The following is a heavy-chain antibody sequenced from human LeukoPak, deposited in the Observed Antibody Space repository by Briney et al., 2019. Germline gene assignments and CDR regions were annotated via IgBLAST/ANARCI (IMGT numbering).Heavy chain of an antibody. CDR3: ARAGANGIEAAGSLRY. CDR2: IYYTGTT. J-gene: IGHJ4*02. Sequence: SETLSLTCAVSGGSFSAYYWSWIRQPPGKGLEWIGFIYYTGTTNYNPSLKSRVTISVDTSKNQFSLKLSSVTAADTAVYYCARAGANGIEAAGSLRYWGQGTLVTVSS. D-gene: IGHD6-13*01. V-gene: IGHV4-59*01. CDR1: GGSFSAYY.